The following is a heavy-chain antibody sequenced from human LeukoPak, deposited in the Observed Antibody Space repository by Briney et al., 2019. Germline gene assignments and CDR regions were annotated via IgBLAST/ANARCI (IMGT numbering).Heavy chain of an antibody. D-gene: IGHD3-10*01. CDR2: INHSGST. V-gene: IGHV4-34*01. Sequence: PSETLSLTCAVYGGSFSGYFWSWIRQPPGKGLEWIGEINHSGSTNYNPSLKSRVTISVDTSKNHFSLKLSSVTAADAAVYYCARLKKERFGELFLRLTSTPRYYFDYWGQGTLVTVSS. J-gene: IGHJ4*02. CDR1: GGSFSGYF. CDR3: ARLKKERFGELFLRLTSTPRYYFDY.